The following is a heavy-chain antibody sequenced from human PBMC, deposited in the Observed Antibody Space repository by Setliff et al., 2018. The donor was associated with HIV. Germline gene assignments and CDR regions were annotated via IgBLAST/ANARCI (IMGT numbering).Heavy chain of an antibody. Sequence: GASVKVSCKASGYTFTNYHMHWVRQAPGQGLEWMGIISPRDGIARFAQKFQGRVTITRDTSTSTVYMELSSLRFEDTAVYYCARVYYGSGWGIRDAFDIWGQGTMVTVSS. CDR2: ISPRDGIA. CDR3: ARVYYGSGWGIRDAFDI. J-gene: IGHJ3*02. CDR1: GYTFTNYH. V-gene: IGHV1-46*01. D-gene: IGHD3-10*01.